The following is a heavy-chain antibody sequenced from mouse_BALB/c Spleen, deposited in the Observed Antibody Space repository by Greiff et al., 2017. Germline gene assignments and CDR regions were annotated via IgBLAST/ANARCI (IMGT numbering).Heavy chain of an antibody. CDR3: TGLSLYYFDY. D-gene: IGHD2-2*01. CDR1: GYTFTSYW. J-gene: IGHJ2*01. CDR2: IYPSDSYT. V-gene: IGHV1-69*02. Sequence: QVQLQQPGAELVRPGASVKLSCKASGYTFTSYWINWVKQRPGQGLEWIGNIYPSDSYTNYNQKFKDKATLTVDKSSSTAYMQLSSPTSEDSAVYYCTGLSLYYFDYWGQGTTLTVSS.